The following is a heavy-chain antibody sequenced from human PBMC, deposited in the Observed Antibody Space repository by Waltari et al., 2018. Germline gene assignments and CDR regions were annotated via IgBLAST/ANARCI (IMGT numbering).Heavy chain of an antibody. CDR2: IIPIFGTA. J-gene: IGHJ2*01. D-gene: IGHD2-8*01. V-gene: IGHV1-69*12. Sequence: QVQLVQSGAEVKKPGSSVKVSCKASGGTFSSYAISWVRQAPGQGLEWMGGIIPIFGTANYAQKFQDRVTITADESTSTAYMELSSLRSEDTAVYYCARRPNCTNGVCYRFWYFDLWGRGTLVTVSS. CDR3: ARRPNCTNGVCYRFWYFDL. CDR1: GGTFSSYA.